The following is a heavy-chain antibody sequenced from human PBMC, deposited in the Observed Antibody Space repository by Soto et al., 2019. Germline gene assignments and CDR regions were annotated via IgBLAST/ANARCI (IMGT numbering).Heavy chain of an antibody. V-gene: IGHV4-59*01. Sequence: QVQLQESGPGLVKPSETLSLTCTVSGGSISSYYWSWIRQPPGKGLEWIGYIYYSGSTNYNPSLKRRVTLSVDTSKNQFSLKLSSVTAADTAVYYCARDTPYYYGSGSSIGYYYYYYMDVWGKGTTVTVSS. CDR1: GGSISSYY. D-gene: IGHD3-10*01. CDR2: IYYSGST. CDR3: ARDTPYYYGSGSSIGYYYYYYMDV. J-gene: IGHJ6*03.